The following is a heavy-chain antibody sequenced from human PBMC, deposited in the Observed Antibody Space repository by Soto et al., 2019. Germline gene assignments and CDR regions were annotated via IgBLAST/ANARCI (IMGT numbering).Heavy chain of an antibody. J-gene: IGHJ4*02. D-gene: IGHD6-19*01. V-gene: IGHV3-30*18. CDR3: AKGGRQWLVTSDFNY. CDR1: GFTFSDYA. Sequence: VQLVESGGGVVQPGRSLRLSCAASGFTFSDYAMHWVRQAPGKGLEWVAVVSHDGRNTHYADSVKGRFTISRDSSKNPFSLEMTSLRAEATAVYYCAKGGRQWLVTSDFNYWGQGALVTVSS. CDR2: VSHDGRNT.